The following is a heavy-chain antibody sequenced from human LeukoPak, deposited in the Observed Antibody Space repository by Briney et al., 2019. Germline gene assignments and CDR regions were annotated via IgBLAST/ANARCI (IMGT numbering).Heavy chain of an antibody. CDR3: ARPGRRYSSSPRHFDY. V-gene: IGHV4-59*12. CDR1: GGSISSYY. D-gene: IGHD6-6*01. J-gene: IGHJ4*02. CDR2: IYYSGST. Sequence: SETLSLTCTVSGGSISSYYWSWIRQPPGKGLEWIGYIYYSGSTNYNPSLKSRVTISVDTSKNQFSLKLSSVTAADTAVYYCARPGRRYSSSPRHFDYWGQGTLVTVSS.